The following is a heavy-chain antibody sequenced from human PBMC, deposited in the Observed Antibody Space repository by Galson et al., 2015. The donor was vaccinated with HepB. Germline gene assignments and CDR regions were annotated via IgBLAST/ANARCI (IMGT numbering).Heavy chain of an antibody. Sequence: PALVKPPQTLTLTRTFSGFSLRTSGMCVSWIRQPPGKALEWLARIDWDDDEYYTTSLKTRLTISKDTSKNQVVLTMTNMDPVDTATYYCARIRAYYDYVWGSYRPGFGMDVWGQGTTVTVSS. CDR2: IDWDDDE. D-gene: IGHD3-16*02. CDR1: GFSLRTSGMC. V-gene: IGHV2-70*11. CDR3: ARIRAYYDYVWGSYRPGFGMDV. J-gene: IGHJ6*02.